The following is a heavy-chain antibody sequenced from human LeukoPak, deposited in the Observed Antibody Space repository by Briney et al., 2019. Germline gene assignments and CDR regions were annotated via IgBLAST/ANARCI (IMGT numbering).Heavy chain of an antibody. Sequence: SETLSLTWTVSGGSLSSYYWTWIRQPPGKGLEWIAYIFYSGSTNYNPSFKSRVTISVDTSKNQFSLKLSSVTAADTAVYYCARLGGNYFPDYWGQGTLVTVSS. V-gene: IGHV4-59*01. D-gene: IGHD4-11*01. CDR1: GGSLSSYY. J-gene: IGHJ4*02. CDR3: ARLGGNYFPDY. CDR2: IFYSGST.